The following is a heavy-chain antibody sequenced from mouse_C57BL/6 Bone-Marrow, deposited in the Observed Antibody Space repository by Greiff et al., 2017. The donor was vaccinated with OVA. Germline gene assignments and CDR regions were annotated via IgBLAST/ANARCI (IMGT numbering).Heavy chain of an antibody. CDR3: ARGYYGSTSYYFDY. D-gene: IGHD1-1*01. Sequence: QVQLKQPGAELVRPGTSVKLSCKASGYTFTSYWMHWVKQRPGQGLEWIGVIDPSDSYTNYNQKFKGKATLTVDTSSSTAYMQLSSLTSEDSAVYYCARGYYGSTSYYFDYWGQGTTLTVSS. CDR1: GYTFTSYW. V-gene: IGHV1-59*01. CDR2: IDPSDSYT. J-gene: IGHJ2*01.